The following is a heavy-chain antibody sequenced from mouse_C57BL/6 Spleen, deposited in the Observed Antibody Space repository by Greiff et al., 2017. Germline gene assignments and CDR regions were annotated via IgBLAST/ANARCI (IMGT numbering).Heavy chain of an antibody. V-gene: IGHV1-82*01. CDR2: IYPGDGGT. J-gene: IGHJ4*01. CDR1: GYAFSSSW. D-gene: IGHD2-3*01. Sequence: VQLQQSGPELVKPGASVKISCKASGYAFSSSWMNWVKQRPGKGLEWIGRIYPGDGGTNYNGKFKGKATLTADKSSSTAYMQLSSLTSEDSAVYFCARWGIYNGYYNAMDYWGQGPSVTVSS. CDR3: ARWGIYNGYYNAMDY.